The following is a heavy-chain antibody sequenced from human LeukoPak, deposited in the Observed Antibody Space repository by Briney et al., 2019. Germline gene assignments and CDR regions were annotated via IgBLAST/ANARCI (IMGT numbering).Heavy chain of an antibody. J-gene: IGHJ4*02. CDR2: IYYSGST. CDR3: ARHVAAAGPRHFDY. Sequence: SETLSLTCRVSGGSISSYYWSWIRQPPGKGLEWIGYIYYSGSTNYNPSLKSRVTISVDTSKNQFSLKLSSVTAADTAVYYCARHVAAAGPRHFDYWGQGTLVTVSS. CDR1: GGSISSYY. V-gene: IGHV4-59*08. D-gene: IGHD6-13*01.